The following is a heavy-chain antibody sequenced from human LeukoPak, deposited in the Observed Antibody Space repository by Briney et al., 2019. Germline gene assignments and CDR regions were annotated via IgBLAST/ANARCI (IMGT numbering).Heavy chain of an antibody. J-gene: IGHJ4*02. D-gene: IGHD6-13*01. CDR3: ARAAAAAGSWDY. CDR1: GFTFSSYS. CDR2: ISSGSSYI. Sequence: GGSLRLSCAASGFTFSSYSMNWVRQAPGKGLEWVSSISSGSSYIYYADSVKGRFTISRDNAKNSLYLQMNSLRAEDTAVYYCARAAAAAGSWDYWGRGTLVTVSS. V-gene: IGHV3-21*01.